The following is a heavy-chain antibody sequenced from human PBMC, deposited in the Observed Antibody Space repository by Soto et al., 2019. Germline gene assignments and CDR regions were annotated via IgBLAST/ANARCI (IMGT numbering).Heavy chain of an antibody. Sequence: GGSLRLSCAASGFTFSDYYMSWIRQAPGKGLEWVSYISSSSSYTNYADSVKGRFTISRDNAKNSLYLQMNSLRAEDTAVYYCARDPGAGKDYYYYGMDVWGQGTTVTVSS. J-gene: IGHJ6*02. V-gene: IGHV3-11*06. D-gene: IGHD6-19*01. CDR3: ARDPGAGKDYYYYGMDV. CDR2: ISSSSSYT. CDR1: GFTFSDYY.